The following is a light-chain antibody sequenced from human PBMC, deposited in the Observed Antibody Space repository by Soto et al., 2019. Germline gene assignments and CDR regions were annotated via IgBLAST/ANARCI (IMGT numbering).Light chain of an antibody. CDR2: DAS. J-gene: IGKJ4*01. V-gene: IGKV3-11*01. Sequence: EIVMTQSPATLFVSPGDRAILSCRAGQGVTTNFAWYQQKSGQSPRLLIYDASNRATGIPARFSGSGSGTDFTLTISSLEPEDFAVYYCQQRSNWPLTFGGGTKVDIK. CDR1: QGVTTN. CDR3: QQRSNWPLT.